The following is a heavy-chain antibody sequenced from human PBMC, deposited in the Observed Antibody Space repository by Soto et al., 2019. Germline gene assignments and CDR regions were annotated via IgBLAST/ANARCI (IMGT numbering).Heavy chain of an antibody. CDR1: GYTFTSYG. J-gene: IGHJ3*02. CDR2: ISAYNGNT. Sequence: ASVKVSCKASGYTFTSYGFSWARPANGQGLEWMGWISAYNGNTNYAQKLQGRVTMTTDTSTSTAYMELRSLRSDDTAVYYCARDPPTFRITMDLGAFDIWGQGTMVTVS. V-gene: IGHV1-18*04. CDR3: ARDPPTFRITMDLGAFDI. D-gene: IGHD3-10*01.